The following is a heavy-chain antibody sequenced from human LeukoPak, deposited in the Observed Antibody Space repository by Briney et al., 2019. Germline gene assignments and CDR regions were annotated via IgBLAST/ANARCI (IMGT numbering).Heavy chain of an antibody. CDR3: ARGPGAMDFWSGYPSYYYYGMDV. J-gene: IGHJ6*02. D-gene: IGHD3-3*01. CDR1: GGSISSYY. CDR2: IYYSGST. Sequence: SETLSLTCTVSGGSISSYYWSWIRQPPGKGLEWIGYIYYSGSTNYNPSLKSRVTISVDTSKNQFSLKLSSVTAADTAVYYCARGPGAMDFWSGYPSYYYYGMDVWGQGTTVTVSS. V-gene: IGHV4-59*01.